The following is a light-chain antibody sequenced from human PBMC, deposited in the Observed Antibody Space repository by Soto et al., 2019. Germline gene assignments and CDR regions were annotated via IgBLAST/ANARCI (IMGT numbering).Light chain of an antibody. J-gene: IGKJ1*01. CDR2: GAY. Sequence: EIVMTQSPATLSVSPGERTTLSCRASQSVGNNLAWYQQKPGQAPRLLIYGAYTRATGIPARFSGSGSGTDFTLTISSLQSEDFAVYYCQHYNYWPPKTVGQWTKVEMK. V-gene: IGKV3-15*01. CDR3: QHYNYWPPKT. CDR1: QSVGNN.